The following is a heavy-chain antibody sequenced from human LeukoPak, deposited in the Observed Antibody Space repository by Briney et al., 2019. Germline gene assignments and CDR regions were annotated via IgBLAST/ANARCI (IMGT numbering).Heavy chain of an antibody. CDR3: ARAQMAAAGPPIWFDP. CDR1: GYTFTSYG. Sequence: GASVKVSCKASGYTFTSYGISWVRQAPGQGLEWMGWISAYNGNTNYAQKLQGRVTMTTDTSTSTAYMGLRSLRSDDTAVYYCARAQMAAAGPPIWFDPWGQGTLVTVSS. V-gene: IGHV1-18*01. J-gene: IGHJ5*02. D-gene: IGHD6-13*01. CDR2: ISAYNGNT.